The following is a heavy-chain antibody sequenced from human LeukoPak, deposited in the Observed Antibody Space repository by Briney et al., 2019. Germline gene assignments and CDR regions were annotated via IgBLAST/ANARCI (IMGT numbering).Heavy chain of an antibody. Sequence: SVKVSCKASGYTFNSYDINWVRQATGQGLEWMGWMNPNSGNTGYAHKFQGRVTMTRNTSISTAYMELSSLRSEDTAVYYCARGVGTSSSPYYYYYYMDVWGKGTTVTVSS. V-gene: IGHV1-8*01. CDR2: MNPNSGNT. D-gene: IGHD6-6*01. CDR3: ARGVGTSSSPYYYYYYMDV. J-gene: IGHJ6*03. CDR1: GYTFNSYD.